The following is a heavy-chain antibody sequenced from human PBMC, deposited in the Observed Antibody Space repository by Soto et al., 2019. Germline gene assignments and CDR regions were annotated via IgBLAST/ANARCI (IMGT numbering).Heavy chain of an antibody. V-gene: IGHV4-59*01. J-gene: IGHJ4*02. CDR1: GGSISSYY. CDR3: ARTGYYYDSSGGFDY. D-gene: IGHD3-22*01. CDR2: IYYSGST. Sequence: ETLSLTCTVSGGSISSYYWSWIRQPPGKGLEWIGYIYYSGSTNYNPSLKSRVTISVDTSKNQFSLKLSSVTAADTAVYYCARTGYYYDSSGGFDYWGQGTLVTVSS.